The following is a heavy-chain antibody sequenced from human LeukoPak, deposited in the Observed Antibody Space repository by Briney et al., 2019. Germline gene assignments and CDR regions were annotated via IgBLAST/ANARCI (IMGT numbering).Heavy chain of an antibody. V-gene: IGHV5-51*01. CDR3: VRHGDSSGYPYNWFDP. D-gene: IGHD3-22*01. CDR1: GYIFTTYW. J-gene: IGHJ5*02. Sequence: GESLKISCKASGYIFTTYWIGWVRQMPGKGLEWMGIIYPGDSDTRYSPSFQGQITISADKSISTAFLQWSSLKASDTAMYYCVRHGDSSGYPYNWFDPWGQGTLVTVSS. CDR2: IYPGDSDT.